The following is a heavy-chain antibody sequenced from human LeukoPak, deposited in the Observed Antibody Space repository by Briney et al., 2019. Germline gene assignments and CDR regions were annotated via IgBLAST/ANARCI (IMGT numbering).Heavy chain of an antibody. V-gene: IGHV1-2*02. CDR3: ARVSSYDAFDI. CDR1: GYTFTGYY. D-gene: IGHD6-6*01. CDR2: INPNSGGT. J-gene: IGHJ3*02. Sequence: ASVKVSCKASGYTFTGYYMHWLRQAPGQGLEWMGWINPNSGGTNYAQKFQGRVTMTRDTSISTAYMELSRLRSDDTAVYCCARVSSYDAFDIWGQGTMVTVSS.